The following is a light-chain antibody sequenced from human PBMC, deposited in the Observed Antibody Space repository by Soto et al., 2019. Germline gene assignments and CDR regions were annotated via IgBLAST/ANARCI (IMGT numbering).Light chain of an antibody. CDR2: EVS. Sequence: QSVLTQPTSFSWSPGQSVTISCTGTSSDVGGYNYVSWYQQHPGKAPKLMIYEVSKRPSGVPDRFSGSKSGNTASLTVSGLQAQDAADYYCSSSAGTNKVFGTGTKVTVL. CDR1: SSDVGGYNY. CDR3: SSSAGTNKV. J-gene: IGLJ1*01. V-gene: IGLV2-8*01.